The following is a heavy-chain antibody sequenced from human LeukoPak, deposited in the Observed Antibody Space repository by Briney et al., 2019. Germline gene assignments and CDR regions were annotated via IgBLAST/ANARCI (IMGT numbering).Heavy chain of an antibody. CDR2: IIPIFGTA. V-gene: IGHV1-69*06. D-gene: IGHD5-24*01. CDR1: GGTFSSYA. CDR3: ARRWTVDAFDI. Sequence: ASAKVSCKASGGTFSSYAISWVRQAPGQGLEWMGGIIPIFGTANYAQKFQGRVTITADKSTSTAYMELSSLRSEDTAVYYCARRWTVDAFDIWGQGTMVTVSS. J-gene: IGHJ3*02.